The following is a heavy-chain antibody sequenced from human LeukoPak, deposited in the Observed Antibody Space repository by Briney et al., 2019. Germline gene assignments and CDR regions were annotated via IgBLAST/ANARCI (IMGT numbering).Heavy chain of an antibody. CDR2: INHSGST. CDR1: GGSFSGYY. CDR3: ARIREDIVVAYTESRRGYFDY. V-gene: IGHV4-34*01. Sequence: SETLSLTCAVYGGSFSGYYWSWIRQPPGKGLEWIGEINHSGSTNYNPSLKSRVTISVDTSKNQFSLKLSSVTAADTAVYYCARIREDIVVAYTESRRGYFDYWGQGTLVTVSS. D-gene: IGHD2-2*01. J-gene: IGHJ4*02.